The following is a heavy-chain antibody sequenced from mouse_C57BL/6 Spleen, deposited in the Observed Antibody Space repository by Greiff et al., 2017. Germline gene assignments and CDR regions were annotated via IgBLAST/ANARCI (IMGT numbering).Heavy chain of an antibody. CDR2: INPSTGGT. D-gene: IGHD1-1*01. J-gene: IGHJ2*01. CDR1: GYSFTGYY. CDR3: ARLREVDTKDY. Sequence: VQLQQSGPELVKPGASVKISCKASGYSFTGYYMNWVKQSPEKSLEWIGEINPSTGGTTYNQKFKAKATLTVDKSSSTAYMQLKGLTSEDSAFYYGARLREVDTKDYWGQGTPLTVSS. V-gene: IGHV1-42*01.